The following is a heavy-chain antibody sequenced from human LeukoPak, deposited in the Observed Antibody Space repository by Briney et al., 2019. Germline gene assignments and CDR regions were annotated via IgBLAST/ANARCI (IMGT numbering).Heavy chain of an antibody. CDR3: ASPSSYYYDSSDSRAFDI. CDR2: INSRGDRT. D-gene: IGHD3-22*01. J-gene: IGHJ3*02. Sequence: ASEKVSCEASVYTFTIYYMHWVRHPPAQGLECVGIINSRGDRTTYTQKFRGRVTNNRDTHASTVYIELSSLRYGNRRVCDCASPSSYYYDSSDSRAFDIWGQGEMVTASS. V-gene: IGHV1-46*03. CDR1: VYTFTIYY.